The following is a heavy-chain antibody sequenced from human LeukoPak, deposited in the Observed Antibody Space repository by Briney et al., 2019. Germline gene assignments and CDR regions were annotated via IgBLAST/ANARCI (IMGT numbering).Heavy chain of an antibody. Sequence: SETLSLTCTVSGYSISSGYYWGWIRQPPGKGLEWIGSIYHSGRTYYNPSLKSRVTISLDKSKNQFSLKLSSVTAADTAVYYCARNGWYSLDQWGQGTLVTVSS. V-gene: IGHV4-38-2*02. D-gene: IGHD6-19*01. J-gene: IGHJ4*02. CDR1: GYSISSGYY. CDR3: ARNGWYSLDQ. CDR2: IYHSGRT.